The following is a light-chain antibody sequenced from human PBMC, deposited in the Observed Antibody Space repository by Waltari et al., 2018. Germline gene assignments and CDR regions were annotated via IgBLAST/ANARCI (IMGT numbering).Light chain of an antibody. CDR1: SSGVGAYNF. CDR2: DVN. Sequence: QSAMTMPASVSGSPGQSLTISCTGTSSGVGAYNFVSWYQKHTGKAPKVMIYDVNNRPSGVSSRFSGSKSGTTASLTIPGLQAGDEADYYCSSYTTGSTRYVFGSGTKVTVL. CDR3: SSYTTGSTRYV. J-gene: IGLJ1*01. V-gene: IGLV2-14*03.